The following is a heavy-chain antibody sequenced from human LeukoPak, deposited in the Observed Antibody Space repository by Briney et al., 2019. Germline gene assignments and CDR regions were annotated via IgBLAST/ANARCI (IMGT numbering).Heavy chain of an antibody. CDR1: GFTFSSYE. D-gene: IGHD2-15*01. V-gene: IGHV3-48*03. CDR2: VSGSGSTI. J-gene: IGHJ4*02. Sequence: GXXLRLSCAASGFTFSSYEMNWVRQAPGKGLEWVSYVSGSGSTIYYADSVEGRFTISRDNAKNSLYLQMNSLRAEDTAVYYCARDLRYCGGGGCLPIPYLDCWGQGTLVTVSS. CDR3: ARDLRYCGGGGCLPIPYLDC.